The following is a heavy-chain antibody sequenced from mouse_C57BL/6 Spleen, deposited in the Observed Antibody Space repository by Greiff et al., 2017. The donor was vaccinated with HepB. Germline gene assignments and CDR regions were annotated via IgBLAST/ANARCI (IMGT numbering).Heavy chain of an antibody. D-gene: IGHD1-1*01. CDR1: GYAFSSYW. J-gene: IGHJ2*01. Sequence: QVQLQQSGAELVKPGASVKISCKASGYAFSSYWMNWVKQSPEKGLEWIGQIDPGDGDTNYNGKFKGKAKLTADKSSSTAYMQLSSLTSEDSAVYFCAREGDYGSSYLDYWGQGTTLTVSS. V-gene: IGHV1-80*01. CDR3: AREGDYGSSYLDY. CDR2: IDPGDGDT.